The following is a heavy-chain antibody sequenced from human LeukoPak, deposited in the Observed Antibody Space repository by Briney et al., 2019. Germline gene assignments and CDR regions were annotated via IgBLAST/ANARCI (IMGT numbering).Heavy chain of an antibody. CDR3: AKVPRGIVATITVYFDY. CDR2: ISGSGGST. D-gene: IGHD5-12*01. V-gene: IGHV3-23*01. CDR1: GFTFSSYA. J-gene: IGHJ4*02. Sequence: GGSLRLSCAASGFTFSSYAMSWVRQAPGKGLEWVSIISGSGGSTYYTDSVKGRFTISRDNSKNTLYLQMNSLRAEDTAVYYCAKVPRGIVATITVYFDYWGQGTLVTVSS.